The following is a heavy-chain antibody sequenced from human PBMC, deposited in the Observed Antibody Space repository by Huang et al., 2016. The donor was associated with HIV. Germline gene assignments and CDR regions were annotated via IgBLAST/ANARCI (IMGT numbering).Heavy chain of an antibody. CDR3: AKGGSAAAVLDF. D-gene: IGHD6-13*01. CDR2: ISYDGKTK. V-gene: IGHV3-30*18. J-gene: IGHJ4*02. Sequence: QVQLVESGGGVVQPGRSLRISCAASGFTFSSYGLHGVRPGAGKWLDGVAVISYDGKTKYYADSVKGRFSISRDNSKTTVYLQLNSLRLEDTAVYYCAKGGSAAAVLDFWGQGTLVTVSS. CDR1: GFTFSSYG.